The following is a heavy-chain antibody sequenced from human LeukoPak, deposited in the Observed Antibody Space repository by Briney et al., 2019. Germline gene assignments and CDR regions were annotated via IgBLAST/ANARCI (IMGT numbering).Heavy chain of an antibody. J-gene: IGHJ4*02. Sequence: PGRSLRLSCAASGFTFSSYAMHWVRQAPGKGLEWVAVISYDGSNKYYADSVKGRFTISRDNSKNTLYLQMNSLRAEDTAVYYCARTGYSSGWYIFYFDYWAREPWSPSPQ. CDR1: GFTFSSYA. CDR2: ISYDGSNK. D-gene: IGHD6-19*01. V-gene: IGHV3-30*01. CDR3: ARTGYSSGWYIFYFDY.